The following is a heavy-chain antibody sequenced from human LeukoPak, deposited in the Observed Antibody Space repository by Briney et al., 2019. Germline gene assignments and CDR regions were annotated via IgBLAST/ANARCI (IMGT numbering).Heavy chain of an antibody. CDR3: ASGYCSSTTCRGAIDY. D-gene: IGHD2-2*03. V-gene: IGHV3-20*04. Sequence: PGGSLRLSCAASGFTFDDYGMSWVRQAPGKGLEWVSGINWNGGSTGYADSVKGRFTISRDNAKNSLYLQMNSLRAEDTAVYYCASGYCSSTTCRGAIDYWGQGTLVTVSS. CDR1: GFTFDDYG. J-gene: IGHJ4*02. CDR2: INWNGGST.